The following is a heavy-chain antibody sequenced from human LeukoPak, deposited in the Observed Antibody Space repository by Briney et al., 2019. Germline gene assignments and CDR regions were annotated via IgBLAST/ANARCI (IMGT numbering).Heavy chain of an antibody. V-gene: IGHV3-43*02. Sequence: GGSLRLSCAASGFTFDNYAMHWVRQAPGKGLERVSLISADGGSTYYADSVKGRFTISRDNRKNSLYLQMNSLRTEDTALYYCAKDSRPGQWLVTGLDYWGQGTLVTVSS. CDR3: AKDSRPGQWLVTGLDY. J-gene: IGHJ4*02. CDR1: GFTFDNYA. D-gene: IGHD6-19*01. CDR2: ISADGGST.